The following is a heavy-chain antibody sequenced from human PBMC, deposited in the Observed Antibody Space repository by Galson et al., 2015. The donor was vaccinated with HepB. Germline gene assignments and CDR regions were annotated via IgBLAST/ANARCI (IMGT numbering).Heavy chain of an antibody. V-gene: IGHV3-30*04. CDR3: ARDGPNGGYSYGQLRPDAFYI. CDR2: ISDDGSNK. CDR1: GFTFSSYI. D-gene: IGHD5-18*01. Sequence: SLRLSCAASGFTFSSYIMHWVRQAPGKGLGWVAVISDDGSNKDYADSVKGRFTISRDNSKNTLYLQMNSLRAEDTAVYYCARDGPNGGYSYGQLRPDAFYIWGQGTLVTVSS. J-gene: IGHJ3*02.